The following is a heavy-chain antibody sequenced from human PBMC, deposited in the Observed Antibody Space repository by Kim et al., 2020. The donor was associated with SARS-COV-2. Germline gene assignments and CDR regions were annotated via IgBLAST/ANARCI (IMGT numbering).Heavy chain of an antibody. D-gene: IGHD1-1*01. CDR1: GFTFSNYG. CDR3: ARDPTGGEEGDY. Sequence: GGSLRLSCVASGFTFSNYGMYWVRQAPGKGLQWVAIIWFDGDTYYADSVKGRFTISRDNSKDTLYLEMNSLKGDDTAVYYCARDPTGGEEGDYWGQGTLVTVSS. V-gene: IGHV3-33*07. CDR2: IWFDGDT. J-gene: IGHJ4*02.